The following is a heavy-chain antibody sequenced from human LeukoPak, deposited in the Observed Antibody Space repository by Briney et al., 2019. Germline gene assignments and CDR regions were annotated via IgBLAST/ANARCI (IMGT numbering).Heavy chain of an antibody. J-gene: IGHJ4*02. CDR1: GYTFSNYG. Sequence: ASVKVSCKASGYTFSNYGISWVRQAPGLGLEWMGWTSYNGNTNYAQKFQDRVTLTTDTSTTTAYMELRSLESDDTAVYYCARHSGSGWQALGYWGQGTLVTVSS. D-gene: IGHD6-19*01. CDR2: TSYNGNT. CDR3: ARHSGSGWQALGY. V-gene: IGHV1-18*04.